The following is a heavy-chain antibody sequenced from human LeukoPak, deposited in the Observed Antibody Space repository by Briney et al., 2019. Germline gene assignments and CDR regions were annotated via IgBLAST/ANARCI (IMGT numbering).Heavy chain of an antibody. CDR2: IWYDGSNK. CDR3: ARDRDSSGWYDGMDV. J-gene: IGHJ6*02. CDR1: GFTFSSYG. Sequence: GGSLRLSCAASGFTFSSYGMHWVRQAPGKGLEWVAVIWYDGSNKYYADSVKGRFTISRDNSKNTLYLQMNSLRAEDTAVYYCARDRDSSGWYDGMDVWGQGTTVTVSS. V-gene: IGHV3-33*01. D-gene: IGHD6-19*01.